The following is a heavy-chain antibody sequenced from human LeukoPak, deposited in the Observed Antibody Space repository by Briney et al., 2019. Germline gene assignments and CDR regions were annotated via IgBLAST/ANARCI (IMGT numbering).Heavy chain of an antibody. CDR2: IDPNSGGT. D-gene: IGHD1-26*01. Sequence: ASVKVSCKASGYPFSVYYMHWVRQAPGQGPEWMGWIDPNSGGTNYAQNFQGRVTMTTDTSISTAYMELSRLTSDDTAVYYCARVLWDLPYNWFDPWGQGTLVTVSS. CDR1: GYPFSVYY. CDR3: ARVLWDLPYNWFDP. V-gene: IGHV1-2*02. J-gene: IGHJ5*02.